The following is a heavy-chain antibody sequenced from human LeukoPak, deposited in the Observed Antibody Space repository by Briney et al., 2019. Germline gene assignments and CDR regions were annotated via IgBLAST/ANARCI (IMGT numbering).Heavy chain of an antibody. J-gene: IGHJ6*02. CDR2: ISYDGSNK. CDR1: GFTFSSYG. CDR3: AKDGWYSSGWSPYYYYGMDV. D-gene: IGHD6-19*01. V-gene: IGHV3-30*18. Sequence: GRSLRLSCAASGFTFSSYGMHWVRQAPGKGLEWVAVISYDGSNKYYADSVKGRFTISRDNSKNTLYLQMNSLRAEDTAVYYCAKDGWYSSGWSPYYYYGMDVWGQGTTVTVSS.